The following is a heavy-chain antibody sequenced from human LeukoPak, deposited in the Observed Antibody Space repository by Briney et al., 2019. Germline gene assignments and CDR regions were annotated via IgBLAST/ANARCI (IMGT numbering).Heavy chain of an antibody. CDR2: INPNSGGT. Sequence: AASVKVPCKACGYTFTGYYMLWVRQAPGQGREWMGWINPNSGGTNYAQEFQGRVNMTRDTSISTAYMELSRLRSDDTAVYYFARDPREVYYGMDVWGQGTTVTVSS. CDR1: GYTFTGYY. V-gene: IGHV1-2*02. CDR3: ARDPREVYYGMDV. J-gene: IGHJ6*02.